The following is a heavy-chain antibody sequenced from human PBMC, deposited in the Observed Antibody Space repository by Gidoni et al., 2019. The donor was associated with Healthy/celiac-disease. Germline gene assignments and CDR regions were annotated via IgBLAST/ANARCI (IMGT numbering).Heavy chain of an antibody. J-gene: IGHJ4*02. CDR3: ARDPLLIAAAGDFDY. CDR2: INPSGGST. D-gene: IGHD6-13*01. Sequence: QVQLVQSGAEVKKPGASVKVSCKASGYTFTRYYMHWVRQAPGQGLEWMGIINPSGGSTSYAQKFQGRVTMTRDTSTSTFYMELSSLRSEDTAVYYCARDPLLIAAAGDFDYWGQGTLVTVSS. CDR1: GYTFTRYY. V-gene: IGHV1-46*01.